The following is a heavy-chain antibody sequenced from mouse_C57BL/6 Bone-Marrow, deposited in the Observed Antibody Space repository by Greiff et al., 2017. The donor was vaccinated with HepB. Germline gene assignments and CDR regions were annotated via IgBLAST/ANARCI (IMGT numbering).Heavy chain of an antibody. CDR3: ARRDYGSSYDAMDY. D-gene: IGHD1-1*01. V-gene: IGHV1-54*01. Sequence: QVQLQQPGPELVKPGASVKVSCKASGYAFTNYLIEWVKQRPGQGLEWIGVINPGSGGTNYNEKFKGKATLTADKSSSTAYMQLSSLTSEDSAVYFCARRDYGSSYDAMDYWGQGTSVTVSS. CDR2: INPGSGGT. J-gene: IGHJ4*01. CDR1: GYAFTNYL.